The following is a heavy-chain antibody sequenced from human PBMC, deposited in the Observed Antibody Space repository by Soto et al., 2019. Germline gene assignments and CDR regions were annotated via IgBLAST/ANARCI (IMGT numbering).Heavy chain of an antibody. CDR2: ISSSSSTI. CDR1: GFTFSSYS. J-gene: IGHJ4*02. Sequence: PGGSLRLSCAASGFTFSSYSMNWVRQAPGKGLEWVSYISSSSSTIYYADSVKGRFTISRDNAKNSLYLQMNSLRDEDTAVYYCARDAPKYSSGWYKEYFDYWGQGTLVTVSS. CDR3: ARDAPKYSSGWYKEYFDY. V-gene: IGHV3-48*02. D-gene: IGHD6-19*01.